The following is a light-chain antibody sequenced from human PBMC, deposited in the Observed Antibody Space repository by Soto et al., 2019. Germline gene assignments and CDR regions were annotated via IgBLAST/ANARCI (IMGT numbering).Light chain of an antibody. J-gene: IGLJ3*02. Sequence: QSVLTQPPSVSGAPGQRVTISCTGSSSNIGAGYDVHWYQQLPGTAPKLLIYGNSNRPSGVPDRFSGSKSRTSASLAITGLLAEDEADYYCQSYDSSLSGWVFGGGTKLTVL. CDR2: GNS. CDR3: QSYDSSLSGWV. V-gene: IGLV1-40*01. CDR1: SSNIGAGYD.